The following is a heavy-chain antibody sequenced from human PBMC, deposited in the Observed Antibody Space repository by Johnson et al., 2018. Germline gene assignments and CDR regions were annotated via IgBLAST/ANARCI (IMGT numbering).Heavy chain of an antibody. Sequence: QVQLVESGGGVVQPGRSLRISCEASGFIFSSYGMHWVRQAPGKGLEWVTGILFDGSDKHYVDAVKGRFTISRDNSKDTLYPNMNNLRPEDTAVYFCAKDHYDSSGSQPFDSLGQVTMVTVSA. CDR1: GFIFSSYG. V-gene: IGHV3-30*18. D-gene: IGHD3-22*01. J-gene: IGHJ3*01. CDR3: AKDHYDSSGSQPFDS. CDR2: ILFDGSDK.